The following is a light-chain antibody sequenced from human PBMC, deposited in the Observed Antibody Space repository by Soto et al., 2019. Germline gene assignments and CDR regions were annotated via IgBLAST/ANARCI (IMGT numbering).Light chain of an antibody. Sequence: DIQMTQSPSSLSASVGDRVAITCRASQSINNFLNWYQQKPGEAPNLLIYAASSLQTGVPSRFSGSGSGTDFTLTISSLPPEDFATYYCQQSFNNPTFGQGTKVDLK. CDR3: QQSFNNPT. V-gene: IGKV1-39*01. CDR1: QSINNF. J-gene: IGKJ2*01. CDR2: AAS.